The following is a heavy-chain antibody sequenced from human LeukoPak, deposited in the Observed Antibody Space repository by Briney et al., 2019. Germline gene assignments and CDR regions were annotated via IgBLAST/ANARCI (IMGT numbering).Heavy chain of an antibody. CDR2: ISSSGSTI. J-gene: IGHJ4*02. V-gene: IGHV3-11*04. CDR3: ARVRHDFWSGYPNYYFDY. CDR1: GFTFSDYY. Sequence: GGSLRLSCAAPGFTFSDYYMSWIRQAPGKGLEWVSYISSSGSTIYYADSVKGRFTISRDNAKNSLYLQMNGLRAEDTAVYYCARVRHDFWSGYPNYYFDYWGQGTLVTVSS. D-gene: IGHD3-3*01.